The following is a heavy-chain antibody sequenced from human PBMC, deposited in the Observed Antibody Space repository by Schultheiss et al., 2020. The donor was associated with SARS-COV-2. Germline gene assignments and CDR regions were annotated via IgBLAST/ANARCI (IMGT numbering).Heavy chain of an antibody. CDR2: ISSSGGAT. D-gene: IGHD6-19*01. Sequence: GGSLRLSCTASGFSFGDYAMSWFRQAPGEGLEWVSAISSSGGATYYADSVKGRFTISRDNAKNSLYLQMNSLRVEDTGVYYCAKDREYSPVALDFWGQGTLVTVSS. J-gene: IGHJ4*02. V-gene: IGHV3-23*01. CDR3: AKDREYSPVALDF. CDR1: GFSFGDYA.